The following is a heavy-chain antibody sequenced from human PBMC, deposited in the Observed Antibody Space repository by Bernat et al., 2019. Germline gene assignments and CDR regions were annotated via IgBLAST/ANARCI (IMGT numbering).Heavy chain of an antibody. CDR3: AKDVVGTFDY. CDR1: GFTFSSYA. D-gene: IGHD1-1*01. Sequence: QVQLVESGGGVVQPGRSLRLSCAASGFTFSSYAIHWVRQAPGKGLEWVAVISYDGSNKYYADSGKGRFTISRDNSKNTLFLHMNSLRAEDTAVYFCAKDVVGTFDYWGQGTLVTVSS. J-gene: IGHJ4*02. CDR2: ISYDGSNK. V-gene: IGHV3-30*18.